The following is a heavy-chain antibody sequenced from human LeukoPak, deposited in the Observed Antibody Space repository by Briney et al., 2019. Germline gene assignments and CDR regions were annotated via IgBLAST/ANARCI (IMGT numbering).Heavy chain of an antibody. V-gene: IGHV3-30-3*01. J-gene: IGHJ6*03. CDR3: ATSGRDYSDYSYASYCMDV. CDR1: GFTFSSYA. CDR2: ISYDGSNK. Sequence: PGGSLRLSCAASGFTFSSYAMHWVRQAPGKGLEWVAVISYDGSNKYYTGSVKGRFTISRDNSKDTVYLQMNGLRAEDTAVYYCATSGRDYSDYSYASYCMDVWGKGTTVTVSS. D-gene: IGHD3-16*01.